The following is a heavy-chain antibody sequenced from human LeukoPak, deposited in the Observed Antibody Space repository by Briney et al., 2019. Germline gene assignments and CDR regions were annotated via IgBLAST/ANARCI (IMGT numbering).Heavy chain of an antibody. V-gene: IGHV3-7*01. D-gene: IGHD3-3*01. CDR3: AKDASGGDFWSGYYRGGSDY. Sequence: GGSLRLSCAASGFTFSRYWMSWVRQAPGKGLEWVANIKQDGSEKYYVDSVKGRFTISRDNAKNSLYLQMNSLRAEDTAVYYCAKDASGGDFWSGYYRGGSDYWGQGTLVTVSS. J-gene: IGHJ4*02. CDR1: GFTFSRYW. CDR2: IKQDGSEK.